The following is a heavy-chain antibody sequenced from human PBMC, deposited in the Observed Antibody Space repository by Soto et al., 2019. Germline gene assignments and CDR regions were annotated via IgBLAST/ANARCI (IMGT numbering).Heavy chain of an antibody. D-gene: IGHD3-22*01. V-gene: IGHV1-69*12. CDR1: GGTFSSYA. CDR3: ARSTYYYDSSGYYRPPDY. CDR2: IIPIFGTA. J-gene: IGHJ4*02. Sequence: QVQLVQSGAEVKKPASSVKVSCKASGGTFSSYAISWVRQAPGQGLEWMGGIIPIFGTANYAQKFQGRVTITADESTSTAYMELSSLRSEDTAVYYCARSTYYYDSSGYYRPPDYWGQGTLVTVSS.